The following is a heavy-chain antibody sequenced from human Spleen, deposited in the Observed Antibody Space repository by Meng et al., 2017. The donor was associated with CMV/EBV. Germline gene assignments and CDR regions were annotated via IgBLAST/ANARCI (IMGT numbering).Heavy chain of an antibody. J-gene: IGHJ4*02. CDR1: GFTFRRNW. CDR3: ARAKRDYDFWSGVWYYFDF. V-gene: IGHV3-48*04. CDR2: SSGIDDTV. D-gene: IGHD3-3*01. Sequence: GESLKISCGASGFTFRRNWMSWVRQAPGKGLEWVSHSSGIDDTVYYADSVKGRFTVSRDNTKNSLYMEMNSLGAEDTAVYYCARAKRDYDFWSGVWYYFDFWGQGMMVTVSS.